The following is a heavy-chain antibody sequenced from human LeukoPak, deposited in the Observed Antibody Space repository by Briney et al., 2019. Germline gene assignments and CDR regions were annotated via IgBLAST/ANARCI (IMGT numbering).Heavy chain of an antibody. CDR2: IYHSGST. CDR3: AREMAAAGWFDP. D-gene: IGHD6-13*01. J-gene: IGHJ5*02. CDR1: GGSISSGGYS. V-gene: IGHV4-30-2*01. Sequence: IPSETLSLTCAVSGGSISSGGYSWGWIRQPRGKGLEWIGYIYHSGSTYYNPSLKSRVTISVDRSKNQFSLKLSSVTAADTAVYYCAREMAAAGWFDPWGQGTLVTVSS.